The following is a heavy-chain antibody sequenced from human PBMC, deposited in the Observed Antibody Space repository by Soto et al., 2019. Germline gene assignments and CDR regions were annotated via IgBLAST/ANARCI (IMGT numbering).Heavy chain of an antibody. Sequence: PGESLKISCAASGFTFSDYYMSWIRQAPGKGLEWVSYISSSGSTIYYADSVKGRFTISRDNAKNSLYLQMNSLRAEDTAVYYCARPSSYYGSGSPLGYWGQGTLVTVSS. D-gene: IGHD3-10*01. V-gene: IGHV3-11*01. CDR1: GFTFSDYY. CDR2: ISSSGSTI. J-gene: IGHJ4*02. CDR3: ARPSSYYGSGSPLGY.